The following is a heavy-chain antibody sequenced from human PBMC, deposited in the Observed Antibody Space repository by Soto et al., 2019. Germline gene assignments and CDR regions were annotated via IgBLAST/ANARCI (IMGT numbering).Heavy chain of an antibody. V-gene: IGHV4-31*03. J-gene: IGHJ5*02. Sequence: QVQLQESGPGLVKPSQTLSLTCTVSGGSISSGGYYWSWIRQHPGKGLEWIGYIYYSGSTYYNPSLKSRVTISVDTSKNQFSLKLSSVTAADTAVYYCARWVVLWFGESLHWFDPWGQGTLVTVSS. CDR3: ARWVVLWFGESLHWFDP. CDR2: IYYSGST. D-gene: IGHD3-10*01. CDR1: GGSISSGGYY.